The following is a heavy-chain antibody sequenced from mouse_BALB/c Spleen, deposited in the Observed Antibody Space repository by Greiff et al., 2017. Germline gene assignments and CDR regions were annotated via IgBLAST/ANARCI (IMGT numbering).Heavy chain of an antibody. CDR1: GFTFSSYG. CDR2: ISSGGSYT. D-gene: IGHD1-2*01. Sequence: EVKLVESGGDLVKPGGSLKLSCAASGFTFSSYGMSWVRQTPDKRLEWVATISSGGSYTYYPDSVKGRFTISRDNAKNTLYLQMSSLKSEDTAMYYCARPRTAYFDYWGQGTTLTVSS. J-gene: IGHJ2*01. CDR3: ARPRTAYFDY. V-gene: IGHV5-6*01.